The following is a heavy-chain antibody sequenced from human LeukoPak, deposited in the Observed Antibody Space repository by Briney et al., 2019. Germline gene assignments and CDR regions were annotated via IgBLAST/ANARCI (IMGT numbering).Heavy chain of an antibody. Sequence: SETLSLTCAVYGGSFSGYYWSWIRQPPGKGLERIGEINHSGSTNYNPSLKSRVTISVDTSKNQFSLKLSSVTAADTAVYYCGSSRRGYRNFDYWGQGTLVTVSS. V-gene: IGHV4-34*01. CDR2: INHSGST. CDR1: GGSFSGYY. J-gene: IGHJ4*02. CDR3: GSSRRGYRNFDY. D-gene: IGHD6-25*01.